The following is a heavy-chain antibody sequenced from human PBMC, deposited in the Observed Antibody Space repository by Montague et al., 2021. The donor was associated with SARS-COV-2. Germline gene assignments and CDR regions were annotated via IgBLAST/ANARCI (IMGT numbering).Heavy chain of an antibody. D-gene: IGHD6-19*01. V-gene: IGHV4-34*01. CDR3: ARHGCSSGRHRCGFDP. Sequence: SETLSLTCTVHRGSFSGYYWTWIRQPPGKGLEWIGEINHSGGVNYNPSLKSRVTISVDTSKNHFSLKLSSVTAADTAAYYCARHGCSSGRHRCGFDPWGQGTLVTVSS. CDR1: RGSFSGYY. J-gene: IGHJ5*02. CDR2: INHSGGV.